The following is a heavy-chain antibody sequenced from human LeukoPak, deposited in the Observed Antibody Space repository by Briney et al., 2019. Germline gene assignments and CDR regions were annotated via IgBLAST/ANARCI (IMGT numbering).Heavy chain of an antibody. CDR2: IYYSGST. Sequence: PSETLSLTCTVSGGSISSYCWSWIRQPPGKGLEWIGYIYYSGSTNYNPSLKSRVTISVDTSKNQFSLKLSSVTAADTAVYYCARFARANDAFDIWGQGIMVTVSS. CDR3: ARFARANDAFDI. CDR1: GGSISSYC. V-gene: IGHV4-59*08. J-gene: IGHJ3*02.